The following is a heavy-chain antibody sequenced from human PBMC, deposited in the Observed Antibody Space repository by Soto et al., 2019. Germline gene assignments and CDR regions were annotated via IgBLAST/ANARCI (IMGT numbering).Heavy chain of an antibody. J-gene: IGHJ5*02. D-gene: IGHD3-10*01. V-gene: IGHV3-21*01. Sequence: GGSLRLSCVASGLTFTTYSMNWVRQAPGKGLEWVSSISPTSSYIYYADSVKGRFTVSRDNAKKSLYLQMNSLRAEDTAVYYCARDTENHYGLGSYFPSWFDPWGQGTLVTVSS. CDR2: ISPTSSYI. CDR1: GLTFTTYS. CDR3: ARDTENHYGLGSYFPSWFDP.